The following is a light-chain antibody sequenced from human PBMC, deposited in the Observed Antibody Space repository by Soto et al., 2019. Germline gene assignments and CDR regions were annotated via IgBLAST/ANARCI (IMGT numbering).Light chain of an antibody. Sequence: QSALTQPASVSGSPGQSITISCTGTRSDVGGFNYVSWYQQHPGKAPKLMIYEVSHRPSGVSNRFSGSKSGNTASLTISGLQAEDEADYYCSSYTSSDTQVFGGGTKLTVL. CDR3: SSYTSSDTQV. J-gene: IGLJ3*02. CDR2: EVS. V-gene: IGLV2-14*01. CDR1: RSDVGGFNY.